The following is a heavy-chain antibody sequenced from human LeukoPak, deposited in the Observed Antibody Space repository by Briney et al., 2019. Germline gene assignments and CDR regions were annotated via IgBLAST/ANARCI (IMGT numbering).Heavy chain of an antibody. Sequence: SETLSLTCTVSGGSISSSSYSWGWIRQPPGKGLEWIGSIFHSGSTYSSPSLKSRVTVSLDTSKNQFSLKLSSVTAADTAVYYCASLREYCSGGSCYAIVWGQGTLVTVSS. J-gene: IGHJ4*02. CDR1: GGSISSSSYS. D-gene: IGHD2-15*01. V-gene: IGHV4-39*01. CDR3: ASLREYCSGGSCYAIV. CDR2: IFHSGST.